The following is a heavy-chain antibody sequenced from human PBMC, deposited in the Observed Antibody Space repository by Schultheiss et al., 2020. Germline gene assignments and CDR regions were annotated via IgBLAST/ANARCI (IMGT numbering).Heavy chain of an antibody. V-gene: IGHV4-31*03. CDR1: GGSISSGGYY. J-gene: IGHJ6*02. CDR2: IYYSGST. D-gene: IGHD2-15*01. Sequence: SETLSLTCTVSGGSISSGGYYWSWIRQHPGKGLEWIGYIYYSGSTYYNPSLKSRVTISVDTSKNQFSLKLSSVTAADTAVYYCASGYCSGGSCSGIYYYYGMDVWGQGTTVTVSS. CDR3: ASGYCSGGSCSGIYYYYGMDV.